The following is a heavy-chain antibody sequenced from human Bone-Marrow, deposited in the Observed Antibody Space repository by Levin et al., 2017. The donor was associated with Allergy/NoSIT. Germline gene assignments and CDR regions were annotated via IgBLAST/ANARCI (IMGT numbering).Heavy chain of an antibody. J-gene: IGHJ6*02. D-gene: IGHD5-24*01. CDR2: IDPSDSYT. V-gene: IGHV5-10-1*01. CDR3: ARHLDCRDGYKGDYYYGMDV. Sequence: GESLKISCKGSGYSFTSYWISWVRQMPGKGLEWMGRIDPSDSYTNYSPSFQGHVTISADKSISTAYLQWSSLKASDTAMYYCARHLDCRDGYKGDYYYGMDVWGQGTTVTVSS. CDR1: GYSFTSYW.